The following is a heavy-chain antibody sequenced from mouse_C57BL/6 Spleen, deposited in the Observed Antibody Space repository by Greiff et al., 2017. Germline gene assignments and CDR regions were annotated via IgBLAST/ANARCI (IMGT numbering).Heavy chain of an antibody. CDR2: MYPGDGDT. J-gene: IGHJ2*01. D-gene: IGHD2-2*01. Sequence: VQLQESGPELVKPGASVKISCKASGYAFSSSWMNWVKQRPGKGLEWIGRMYPGDGDTNYNGKFKGKATLTADKSSSTAYMQLSSLTSEDSAVYFCARRGTYGYDGGFDYWGQGTTLTVSS. CDR1: GYAFSSSW. CDR3: ARRGTYGYDGGFDY. V-gene: IGHV1-82*01.